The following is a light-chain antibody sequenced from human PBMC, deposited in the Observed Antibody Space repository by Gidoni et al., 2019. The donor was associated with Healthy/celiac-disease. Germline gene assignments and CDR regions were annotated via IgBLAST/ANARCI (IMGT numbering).Light chain of an antibody. CDR2: WAS. J-gene: IGKJ1*01. CDR3: QQYYSTTLT. CDR1: QSVLYSSNNKNY. V-gene: IGKV4-1*01. Sequence: DIVMTQSPDSLAVSLGERATINCKSSQSVLYSSNNKNYLAWYQQKPGQPPKLLIYWASTRESGVPDRFSGSGSGTDFTLTISSLQAEDVAVYYCQQYYSTTLTFXXXTKVEIK.